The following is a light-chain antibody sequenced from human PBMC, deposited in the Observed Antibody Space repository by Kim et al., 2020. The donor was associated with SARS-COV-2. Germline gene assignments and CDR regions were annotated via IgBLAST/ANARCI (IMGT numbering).Light chain of an antibody. J-gene: IGLJ1*01. V-gene: IGLV9-49*01. CDR2: VGTGGIVG. CDR1: NGSRNYK. Sequence: TRCNGSRNYKVDWYQQRLGKGPRFVMRVGTGGIVGSKGDGIPDRFSVLGSGLNRYLTIKNIQEEDESDYHCGADHGSGSNFVYVFGTGTKVTVL. CDR3: GADHGSGSNFVYV.